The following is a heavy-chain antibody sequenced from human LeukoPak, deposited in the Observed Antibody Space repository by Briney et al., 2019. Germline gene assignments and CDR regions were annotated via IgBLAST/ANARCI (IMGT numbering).Heavy chain of an antibody. D-gene: IGHD3-22*01. V-gene: IGHV3-23*01. CDR3: AKSGVVRYYYYYYMDV. J-gene: IGHJ6*03. CDR2: ISGSGGST. Sequence: GGSLRLSCAASGFTFSSYAMSWVRHAPGKGLEWVSAISGSGGSTYYADSVKGRFTISRDNSKNTLYLQMNSLRAEDTAVYYCAKSGVVRYYYYYYMDVWGKGTTVTVSS. CDR1: GFTFSSYA.